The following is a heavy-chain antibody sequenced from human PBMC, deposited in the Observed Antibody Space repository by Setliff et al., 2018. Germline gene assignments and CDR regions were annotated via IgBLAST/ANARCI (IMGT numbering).Heavy chain of an antibody. CDR1: GFSFSTFG. CDR2: ISPYSGET. D-gene: IGHD2-21*01. J-gene: IGHJ4*02. V-gene: IGHV1-18*01. Sequence: ASVKVSCKTSGFSFSTFGFSWVRQAPGQGLEWMGWISPYSGETNYAQKFQDRLSVTADTSSKTTYMELRSLTSDDTAAYFCTTSRAPRVVLAADFDLWGQGTLVTVSS. CDR3: TTSRAPRVVLAADFDL.